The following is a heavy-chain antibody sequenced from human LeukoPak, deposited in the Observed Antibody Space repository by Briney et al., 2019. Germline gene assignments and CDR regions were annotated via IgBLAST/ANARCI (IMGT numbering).Heavy chain of an antibody. CDR3: AREGRGYSSGWSEYDAFDI. Sequence: GGSLRLSCAASGFTFSSYGMHWGRQAPGKGLEWVSSISSSSSYIYYADSVKGRFTISRDNAKNSLYLQMNRMRAEDTAVYYCAREGRGYSSGWSEYDAFDIWGQGTMVTVSS. CDR2: ISSSSSYI. J-gene: IGHJ3*02. V-gene: IGHV3-21*01. CDR1: GFTFSSYG. D-gene: IGHD6-19*01.